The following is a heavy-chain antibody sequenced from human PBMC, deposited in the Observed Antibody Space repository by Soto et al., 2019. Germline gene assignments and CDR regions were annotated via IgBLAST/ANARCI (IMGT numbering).Heavy chain of an antibody. V-gene: IGHV3-30*04. J-gene: IGHJ4*02. Sequence: QVQLVESGGGVAQPGRSLRLSCAASGFTFSSHSMHWVRQAPGKGLEWVAVIAFDGSYKYYADSVKGRFTISRDNSKNTLYLKMNSLRAEDTAVYYCARGAGIIVAGTSFEYWGQGTLVTVSS. CDR3: ARGAGIIVAGTSFEY. CDR1: GFTFSSHS. CDR2: IAFDGSYK. D-gene: IGHD6-19*01.